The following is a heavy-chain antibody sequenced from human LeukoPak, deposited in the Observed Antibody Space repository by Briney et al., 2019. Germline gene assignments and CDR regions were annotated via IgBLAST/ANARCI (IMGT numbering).Heavy chain of an antibody. D-gene: IGHD3-22*01. CDR1: GFSFSTYS. CDR3: AREQQYYDSGGYYPYYFDY. CDR2: ISSSSGTI. V-gene: IGHV3-48*02. Sequence: GGSLRLSCAASGFSFSTYSMNWVRQAPGKGLEWVSYISSSSGTIYYADSVKGRFTISRDNAKNSLYLQMNSLRDEDTAVYYCAREQQYYDSGGYYPYYFDYWGQGTLVTVSS. J-gene: IGHJ4*02.